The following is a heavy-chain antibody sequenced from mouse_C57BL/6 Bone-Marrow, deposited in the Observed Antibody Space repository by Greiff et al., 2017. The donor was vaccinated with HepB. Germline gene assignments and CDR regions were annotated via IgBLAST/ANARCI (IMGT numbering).Heavy chain of an antibody. Sequence: VQLQQSGAELVRPGTSVKVSCKASGYAFTNYLIEWVKQRPGQGLEWIGVINPGSGGTNYNEKFKGKATLTADKYSSTAYMQLSSLTSEDSAVYFCATTKWYFDVWGTGTTVTVSS. CDR2: INPGSGGT. V-gene: IGHV1-54*01. CDR3: ATTKWYFDV. CDR1: GYAFTNYL. J-gene: IGHJ1*03.